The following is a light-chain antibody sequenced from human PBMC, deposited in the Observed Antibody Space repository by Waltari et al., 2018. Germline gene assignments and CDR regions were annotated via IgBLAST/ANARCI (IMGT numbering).Light chain of an antibody. CDR3: QQYYSTPPIT. Sequence: DIVMTQSPDSLAVSLGERATINCKSSQSVLSSSNNKNYLTWYQQKPGQPPKLLIYWASIRESGVPDRFSGSGSGTDFTLIISSLQAEDVAVYYCQQYYSTPPITFGQGTRLEIK. V-gene: IGKV4-1*01. J-gene: IGKJ5*01. CDR1: QSVLSSSNNKNY. CDR2: WAS.